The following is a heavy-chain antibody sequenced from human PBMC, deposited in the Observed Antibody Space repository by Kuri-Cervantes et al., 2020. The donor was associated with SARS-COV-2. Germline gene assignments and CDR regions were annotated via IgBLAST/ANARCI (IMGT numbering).Heavy chain of an antibody. CDR2: IHYSGST. D-gene: IGHD1-26*01. V-gene: IGHV4-59*02. CDR1: GGSVSGYY. Sequence: ESLKISCTVSGGSVSGYYWTWMRQPPGKGLEWIGNIHYSGSTNYNTSLGSRVTISVDTSKNQLSLRLSSVTAADTAVYYCARLGATKGSYYYGVDVWGQGTTVTVSS. CDR3: ARLGATKGSYYYGVDV. J-gene: IGHJ6*02.